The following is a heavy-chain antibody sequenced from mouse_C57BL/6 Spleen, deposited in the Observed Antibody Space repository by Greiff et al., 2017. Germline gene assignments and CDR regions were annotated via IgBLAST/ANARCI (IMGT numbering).Heavy chain of an antibody. D-gene: IGHD2-3*01. CDR1: GYTFTSYG. CDR3: ARRDGYLGY. CDR2: IYPRSGNT. J-gene: IGHJ2*01. V-gene: IGHV1-81*01. Sequence: QVQLQQSGAELVRPGASVKLSCKASGYTFTSYGIGWVKQRPGQGLEWIGEIYPRSGNTYYNEKFKGKATLTADKSSSTAYMELRSLTSEDAAVYFCARRDGYLGYWGQSATLTV.